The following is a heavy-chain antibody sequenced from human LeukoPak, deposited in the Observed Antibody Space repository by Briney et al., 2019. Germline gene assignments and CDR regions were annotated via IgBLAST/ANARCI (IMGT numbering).Heavy chain of an antibody. V-gene: IGHV4-4*02. J-gene: IGHJ4*02. CDR2: VNLQGST. CDR3: AREGGPYRPLDY. CDR1: GGSITNTNY. Sequence: SGTLSLTCGVSGGSITNTNYWTWVRQPPGEGLEWIGEVNLQGSTNYNPSLMGRVAISVDTSENHISLQLTSVTAADTAVYYCAREGGPYRPLDYWGQGTLVTVSS.